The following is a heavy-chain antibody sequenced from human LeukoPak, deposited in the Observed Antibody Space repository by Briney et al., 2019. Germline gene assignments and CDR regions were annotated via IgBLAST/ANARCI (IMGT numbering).Heavy chain of an antibody. D-gene: IGHD6-13*01. CDR1: GYSISSGYY. Sequence: SETLSLTCTVSGYSISSGYYWGWIRQPPGKGLEWIGSIYHSGSTYYNPSLKSRVTISVDTSKNQFSLKLSSVTAADTAVYYCARAYFSSWYMNWFDPWGQGTLVTVSS. CDR2: IYHSGST. J-gene: IGHJ5*02. CDR3: ARAYFSSWYMNWFDP. V-gene: IGHV4-38-2*02.